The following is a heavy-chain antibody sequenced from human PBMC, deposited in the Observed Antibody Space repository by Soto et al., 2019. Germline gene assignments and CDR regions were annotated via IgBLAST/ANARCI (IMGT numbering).Heavy chain of an antibody. J-gene: IGHJ3*02. CDR2: IIPILGIA. Sequence: SVKVSCKASGGTFSSYTISWVRQAPGQGLERMGRIIPILGIANYAQKFQGRVTITADKSTSTAYMELSSLRSEDTAVYYCARYGDYVVAFDIWGQGTMVTVSS. CDR1: GGTFSSYT. D-gene: IGHD4-17*01. V-gene: IGHV1-69*02. CDR3: ARYGDYVVAFDI.